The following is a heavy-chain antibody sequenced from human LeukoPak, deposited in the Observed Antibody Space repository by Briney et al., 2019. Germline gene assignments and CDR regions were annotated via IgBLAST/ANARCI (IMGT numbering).Heavy chain of an antibody. J-gene: IGHJ4*02. CDR2: ISGSGGST. V-gene: IGHV3-23*01. D-gene: IGHD7-27*01. CDR3: ARGNWDEGGRVDY. CDR1: GFTFSTYA. Sequence: GGSLRLSCAASGFTFSTYAMSWVRQAPGKGLEWVSGISGSGGSTYYADSVKGRFTISRDNAKNSLYLQMNSLRAEDTAVYYCARGNWDEGGRVDYWGQGTLVTVSS.